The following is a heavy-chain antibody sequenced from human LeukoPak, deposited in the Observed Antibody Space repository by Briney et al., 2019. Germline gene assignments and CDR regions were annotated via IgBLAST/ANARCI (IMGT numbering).Heavy chain of an antibody. CDR1: GGSVSSGSYY. CDR2: IYYSGST. CDR3: AAEVGDYVDY. D-gene: IGHD1-26*01. Sequence: ETLSLXXXVSGGSVSSGSYYWSWIRQPPGKGLEWIGYIYYSGSTNYNPSLKSRVTISVDTSKNQFSLKLSSVTAADTAVYYCAAEVGDYVDYWGQGTLVTVSS. V-gene: IGHV4-61*01. J-gene: IGHJ4*02.